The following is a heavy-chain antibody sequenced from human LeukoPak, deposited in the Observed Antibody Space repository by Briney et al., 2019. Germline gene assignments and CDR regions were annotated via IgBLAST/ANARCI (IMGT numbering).Heavy chain of an antibody. Sequence: PGRSLRLSCAASGFTFDDYAMHWVRQAPGKGLEWVSGISWNSGSIGYADSVRGRFTISRDNAKNSLYLQMNSLRAEDTALYYCAKDFLPGSREAPWGLFDYWGQGTLVTVSS. CDR1: GFTFDDYA. D-gene: IGHD3-10*01. CDR3: AKDFLPGSREAPWGLFDY. J-gene: IGHJ4*02. V-gene: IGHV3-9*01. CDR2: ISWNSGSI.